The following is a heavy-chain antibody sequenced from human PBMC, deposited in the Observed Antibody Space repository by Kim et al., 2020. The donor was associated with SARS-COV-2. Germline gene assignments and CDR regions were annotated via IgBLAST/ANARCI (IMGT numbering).Heavy chain of an antibody. J-gene: IGHJ4*02. CDR3: VRDLGINSAYYFDY. D-gene: IGHD1-26*01. V-gene: IGHV1-18*01. CDR2: ISAYNGNT. Sequence: ASVKVSCKASGYTFSSYGISWVRQAPGQGLEWMGWISAYNGNTNYAQKFQGRVTMTTDTSTSTAYMALKSLGSDDTAVYFCVRDLGINSAYYFDYWGQGTLVTVS. CDR1: GYTFSSYG.